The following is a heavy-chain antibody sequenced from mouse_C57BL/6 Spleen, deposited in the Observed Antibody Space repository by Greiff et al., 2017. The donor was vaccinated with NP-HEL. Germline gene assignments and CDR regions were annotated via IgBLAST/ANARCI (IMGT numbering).Heavy chain of an antibody. J-gene: IGHJ1*03. CDR3: TREGYYGSSYGYFDV. Sequence: VQLQQSGAELVRPGASVTLSCKASGYTFPDYEMHWVKQTPVHGLEWIGAIDPETGGTAYNQKFKGKAILTADKSSSTAYMELRSLTSEDSAVYYCTREGYYGSSYGYFDVWGTGTTVTVSS. CDR2: IDPETGGT. V-gene: IGHV1-15*01. CDR1: GYTFPDYE. D-gene: IGHD1-1*01.